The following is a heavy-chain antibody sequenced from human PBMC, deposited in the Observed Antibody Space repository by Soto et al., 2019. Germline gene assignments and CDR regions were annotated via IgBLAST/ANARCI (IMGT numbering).Heavy chain of an antibody. CDR1: GFTFSSYG. CDR3: ARDESSSSGRSDY. D-gene: IGHD6-13*01. V-gene: IGHV3-33*01. Sequence: VGSLRLSCAASGFTFSSYGMHWVRQAPGKGLEWVAVIWYDGSNKYYADSVKGRFTISRDNSKNTLYLQMNSLRAEDTAVYYCARDESSSSGRSDYWGQGTLVTVSS. J-gene: IGHJ4*02. CDR2: IWYDGSNK.